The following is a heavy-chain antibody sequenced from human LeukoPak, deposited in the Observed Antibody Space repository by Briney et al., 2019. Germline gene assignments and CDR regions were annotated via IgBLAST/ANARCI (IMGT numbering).Heavy chain of an antibody. D-gene: IGHD2-2*01. Sequence: SETLSLTCTVSGGSISSYYWSWIRQPPGKGLEWIGYIYHSGSTYYNPSLKSRVTISVDRSKNQFSLKLSSVTAADTAVYYCARVYQLLPFFDYWGQGTLVTVSS. CDR2: IYHSGST. CDR3: ARVYQLLPFFDY. CDR1: GGSISSYY. V-gene: IGHV4-59*12. J-gene: IGHJ4*02.